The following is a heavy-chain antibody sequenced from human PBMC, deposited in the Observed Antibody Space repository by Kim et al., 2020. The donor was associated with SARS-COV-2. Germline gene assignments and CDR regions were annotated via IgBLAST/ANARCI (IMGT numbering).Heavy chain of an antibody. V-gene: IGHV3-48*02. CDR3: ARDRSFGSTLYYYFDY. Sequence: GGSLRLSCAASGFTFISYAINWVRQAPRKGLEWVSYISSSSGKIDYADSVKGRFTISRDNAKNSVYLQMNSLRDEDTAVYYCARDRSFGSTLYYYFDYWGQGALVTVSS. CDR1: GFTFISYA. CDR2: ISSSSGKI. D-gene: IGHD6-13*01. J-gene: IGHJ4*02.